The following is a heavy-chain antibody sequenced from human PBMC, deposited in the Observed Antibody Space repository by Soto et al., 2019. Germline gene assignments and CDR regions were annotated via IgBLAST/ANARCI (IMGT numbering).Heavy chain of an antibody. Sequence: QVQLVESGGGVVRPGGSLRLSCEASGFTFGSYAMHWVRQAPGKGLEWVAVISYDGSNKYYADSVKGRFTISRDNSKNTLYLQMNSLRAEDTAVYYCARDGAADGILEYNWFDPWGQGTLVTVSS. CDR1: GFTFGSYA. D-gene: IGHD2-15*01. J-gene: IGHJ5*02. CDR2: ISYDGSNK. V-gene: IGHV3-30-3*01. CDR3: ARDGAADGILEYNWFDP.